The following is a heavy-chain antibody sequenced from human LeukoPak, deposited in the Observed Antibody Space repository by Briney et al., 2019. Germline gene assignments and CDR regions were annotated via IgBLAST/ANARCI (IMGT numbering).Heavy chain of an antibody. CDR3: ATDWAY. V-gene: IGHV3-53*01. J-gene: IGHJ4*01. D-gene: IGHD3-16*01. CDR1: GFTVSNNY. CDR2: IYSGGDT. Sequence: GGSLRLSCAASGFTVSNNYMTWVRQAPGKGLEWVSVIYSGGDTYYADSVKGRFTISRDNSKNTLFLQMDSLRADDTAVYYCATDWAYWGQGTLDTVSS.